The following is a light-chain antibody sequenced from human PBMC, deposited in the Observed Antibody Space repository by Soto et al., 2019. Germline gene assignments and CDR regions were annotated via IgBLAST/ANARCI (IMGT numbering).Light chain of an antibody. CDR2: GAS. J-gene: IGKJ3*01. V-gene: IGKV3-20*01. CDR3: QQYGSSLFT. Sequence: ESGLRQSPGTVSLSPGERGTLSCGASQSVSRSYLAWYQQKPGQAPRLLIYGASSRATGIPDRFSGSGSGTDFTLTISRLEPEDFAVYYCQQYGSSLFTFGPGTKVDIK. CDR1: QSVSRSY.